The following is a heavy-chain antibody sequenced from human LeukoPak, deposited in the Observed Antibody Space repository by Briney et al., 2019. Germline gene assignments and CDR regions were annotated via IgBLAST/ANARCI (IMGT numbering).Heavy chain of an antibody. D-gene: IGHD2-2*01. J-gene: IGHJ4*02. CDR3: SGSQPWFDY. V-gene: IGHV4-34*01. Sequence: PSETLSLTCAVYGGSFSGYYWSWIRQPPGKGLEWIGEINHSGSTNYNPSLKSRVTISVDTSKNQFSLKLSSVTAADTAVYYCSGSQPWFDYWGQGTLVTVSS. CDR1: GGSFSGYY. CDR2: INHSGST.